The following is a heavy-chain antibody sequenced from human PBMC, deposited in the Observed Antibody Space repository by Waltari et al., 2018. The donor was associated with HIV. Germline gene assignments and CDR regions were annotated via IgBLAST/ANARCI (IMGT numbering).Heavy chain of an antibody. Sequence: QVQLVQSGAEVKKPGASVKVSCKDSGQNFTANKMHWVRQDPGQGLEWMGWINPNSGGTNYAQKFQGRVTMTRDTSISTAYMELSRLRSDDTAVYYCARGSYYDSSGYYKDWGQGTLVTVSS. D-gene: IGHD3-22*01. CDR3: ARGSYYDSSGYYKD. J-gene: IGHJ4*02. CDR1: GQNFTANK. CDR2: INPNSGGT. V-gene: IGHV1-2*02.